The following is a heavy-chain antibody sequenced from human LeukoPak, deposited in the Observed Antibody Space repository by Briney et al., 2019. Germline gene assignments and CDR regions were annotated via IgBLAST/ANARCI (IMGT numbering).Heavy chain of an antibody. CDR1: GGSISSYY. CDR3: ARLYCSSTSCYAGVDY. CDR2: INHSGST. Sequence: SETLSLTCTVSGGSISSYYWSWIRQPPGKGLEWIGEINHSGSTNYNPSLKSRVTISVDTSKNQFSLKLSSVTAADTAVYYCARLYCSSTSCYAGVDYWGQGTLVTVSS. D-gene: IGHD2-2*01. J-gene: IGHJ4*02. V-gene: IGHV4-34*01.